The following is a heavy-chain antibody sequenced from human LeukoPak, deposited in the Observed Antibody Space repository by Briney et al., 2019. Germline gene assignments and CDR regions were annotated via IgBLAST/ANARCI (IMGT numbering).Heavy chain of an antibody. Sequence: ASVKVSCKASGYTFTAYYMHWVRQAPGQGLEWMAWINTNTGATKFAQEFQGRVTLTRDTSISTAYMELGRLTSDDTAVYYCARGTGSSWLDPWGQGTLVTVSS. V-gene: IGHV1-2*02. CDR2: INTNTGAT. CDR1: GYTFTAYY. D-gene: IGHD2-15*01. J-gene: IGHJ5*02. CDR3: ARGTGSSWLDP.